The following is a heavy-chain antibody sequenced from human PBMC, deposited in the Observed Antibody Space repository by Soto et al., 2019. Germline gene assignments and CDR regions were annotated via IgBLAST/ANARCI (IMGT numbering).Heavy chain of an antibody. CDR1: GYTFSNYD. Sequence: QVQLVQSGAELKKPGASVKVSCKASGYTFSNYDMNWVRQATGQGPEWIGWLNPNNGDTGYAQKFQGRVTLATDISTTTAYMEPTSLRSEDTAIYYCAKVSRKGSAIDFDYWGQGTLITVSS. J-gene: IGHJ4*02. D-gene: IGHD3-10*01. V-gene: IGHV1-8*01. CDR3: AKVSRKGSAIDFDY. CDR2: LNPNNGDT.